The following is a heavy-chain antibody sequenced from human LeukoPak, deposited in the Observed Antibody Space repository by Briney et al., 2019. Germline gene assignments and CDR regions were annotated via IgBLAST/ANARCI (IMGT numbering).Heavy chain of an antibody. CDR3: ARLGLPDY. J-gene: IGHJ4*02. CDR2: IKQDGNVK. Sequence: GGSLRLSCAASGFTFSSYWMSWVRQAPGKGLEWVANIKQDGNVKYYVDSVKGRFTISRDNAKNSLYPQMNSLRAEVTAVYYCARLGLPDYWGQGTLVTVSS. CDR1: GFTFSSYW. V-gene: IGHV3-7*03. D-gene: IGHD2-21*01.